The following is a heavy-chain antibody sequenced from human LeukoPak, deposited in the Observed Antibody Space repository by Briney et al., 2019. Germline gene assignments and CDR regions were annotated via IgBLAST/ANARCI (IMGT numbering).Heavy chain of an antibody. Sequence: RAGGSLRLSCAASGFTLSSYSMNWVRQAPGKGLEWVSSISSSSSYIYYADSVKGRFTISRDNAKNSLYLQMNSLRAEDTAVYYCARAVAGTSDYWGQGTLVTVSS. CDR3: ARAVAGTSDY. J-gene: IGHJ4*02. V-gene: IGHV3-21*01. CDR1: GFTLSSYS. CDR2: ISSSSSYI. D-gene: IGHD6-19*01.